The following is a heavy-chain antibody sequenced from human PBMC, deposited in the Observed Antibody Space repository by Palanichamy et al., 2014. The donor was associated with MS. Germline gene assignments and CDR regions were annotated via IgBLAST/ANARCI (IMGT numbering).Heavy chain of an antibody. J-gene: IGHJ5*02. V-gene: IGHV4-59*01. D-gene: IGHD3-3*01. CDR3: ARDVSGFGWFDP. CDR1: GGSISSYY. Sequence: QVQLQESGPGLVKPSETLSLTCTVSGGSISSYYWSWIRQPPGKGLEWIGYIYYSGSTNYNPSLKSRVTISVDTSKNQFSLKLSSVTAADTAVYYCARDVSGFGWFDPWGQGTLVTVSS. CDR2: IYYSGST.